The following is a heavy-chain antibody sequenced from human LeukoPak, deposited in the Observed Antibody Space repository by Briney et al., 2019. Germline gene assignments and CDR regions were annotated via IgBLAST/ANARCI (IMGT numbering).Heavy chain of an antibody. CDR3: ASSYNWNYFFDY. D-gene: IGHD1-7*01. CDR2: IIPIFGTA. V-gene: IGHV1-69*05. J-gene: IGHJ4*02. CDR1: GGTFSSYA. Sequence: GSSVKVSCKASGGTFSSYAISWVRQAPGQGLEWMGGIIPIFGTANYAQKFQGRVTITTDESTSTAYMELSSLRSEDTAVYYCASSYNWNYFFDYWGQGPWSPSPQ.